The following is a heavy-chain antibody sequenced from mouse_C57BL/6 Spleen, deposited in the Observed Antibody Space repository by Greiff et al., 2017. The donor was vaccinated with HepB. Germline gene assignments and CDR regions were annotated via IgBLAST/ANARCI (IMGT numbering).Heavy chain of an antibody. CDR3: ARRDYGAWFAY. D-gene: IGHD2-4*01. CDR2: ISYDGSN. J-gene: IGHJ3*01. Sequence: ESGPGLVKPSQSLSLTCSVTGYSITSGYYWNWIRQFPGNKLEWMGYISYDGSNNYNPSLKNRISITRDTSKNQFFLKLNSMTTEDTATYYCARRDYGAWFAYWGQGTLVTVSA. CDR1: GYSITSGYY. V-gene: IGHV3-6*01.